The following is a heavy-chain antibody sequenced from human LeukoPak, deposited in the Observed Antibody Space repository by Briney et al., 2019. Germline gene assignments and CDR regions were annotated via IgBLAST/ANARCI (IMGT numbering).Heavy chain of an antibody. CDR1: GGSFSGYY. CDR3: ARTRPYYYGSGSRTYFDY. CDR2: INHSGST. V-gene: IGHV4-34*01. Sequence: PSETLSLTCAVYGGSFSGYYWSWIRQPPGKGLEWIGEINHSGSTNYNPSLKSRVTISVDTSKNQFSLKLSSVTAADTAVYYCARTRPYYYGSGSRTYFDYWGRGTLVTVSS. J-gene: IGHJ4*02. D-gene: IGHD3-10*01.